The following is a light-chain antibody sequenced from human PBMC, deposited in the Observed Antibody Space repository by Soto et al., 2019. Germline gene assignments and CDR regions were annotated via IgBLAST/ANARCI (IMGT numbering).Light chain of an antibody. CDR2: DVS. J-gene: IGLJ2*01. V-gene: IGLV2-14*03. Sequence: QSALTQPASVSGSPGQSISISCTGTSLDIGTYNYVSWYQRHPGKAPKLIIYDVSNRPSGVSNRFSGSKSGNTASLTISGLQAEDEADYYCSSYISTSTLVAFGGGTKLTV. CDR3: SSYISTSTLVA. CDR1: SLDIGTYNY.